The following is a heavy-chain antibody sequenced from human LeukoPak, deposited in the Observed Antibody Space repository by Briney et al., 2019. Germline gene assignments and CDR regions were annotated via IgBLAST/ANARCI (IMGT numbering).Heavy chain of an antibody. CDR1: GFTFSSYS. V-gene: IGHV3-21*01. CDR2: ISSSSSYI. D-gene: IGHD3-3*01. Sequence: GGSLRLSCAASGFTFSSYSMDWVRQAPGKGLEWVSSISSSSSYIYYADSVKGRFTIVRDNAKNSLYLQMNSLRAEDTAVYYCARDQARSDAFDIWGQGTMVTVSS. CDR3: ARDQARSDAFDI. J-gene: IGHJ3*02.